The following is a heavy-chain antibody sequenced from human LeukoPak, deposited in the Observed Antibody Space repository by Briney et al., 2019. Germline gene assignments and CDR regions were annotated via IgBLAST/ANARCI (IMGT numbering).Heavy chain of an antibody. V-gene: IGHV3-20*04. CDR3: ARMRCSGGSCYWPYGLFDS. CDR1: GFTFDDYG. CDR2: INWNGGST. Sequence: RPGGSLRLSCAASGFTFDDYGMRWARQAPGKGLEWVSGINWNGGSTGYADSVKGRFTISRDNAKNSLYLQMNSLRAEDTALYYCARMRCSGGSCYWPYGLFDSWGQGTLVTVSS. J-gene: IGHJ4*02. D-gene: IGHD2-15*01.